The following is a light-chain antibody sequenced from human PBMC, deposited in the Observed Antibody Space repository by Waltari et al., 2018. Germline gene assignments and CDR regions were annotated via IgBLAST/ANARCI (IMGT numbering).Light chain of an antibody. CDR1: SSNIGAGYD. J-gene: IGLJ2*01. Sequence: QSVLTQPPSVSGAPGQRVTISCTGSSSNIGAGYDVQWYQQLPGTAPKLLIYGNSNRPSGVPDRFSGSKSGTSASLAITGLQAEDEADYYCQSYDSSLSERVFGGGTKLTVL. V-gene: IGLV1-40*01. CDR2: GNS. CDR3: QSYDSSLSERV.